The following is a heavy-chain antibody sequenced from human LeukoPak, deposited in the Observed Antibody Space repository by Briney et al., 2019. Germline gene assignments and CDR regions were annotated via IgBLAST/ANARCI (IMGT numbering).Heavy chain of an antibody. V-gene: IGHV1-3*01. CDR2: INAGTGDG. D-gene: IGHD5-24*01. Sequence: ASVKVSCKASGYTFTSYDINWVRQATGQGLEWMGWINAGTGDGKYSQKFQDRLTMTSDTSATTLYMELNSLSFEDTAVYYCARSGDNWSCDNWGQGTLVTVSS. CDR1: GYTFTSYD. J-gene: IGHJ4*02. CDR3: ARSGDNWSCDN.